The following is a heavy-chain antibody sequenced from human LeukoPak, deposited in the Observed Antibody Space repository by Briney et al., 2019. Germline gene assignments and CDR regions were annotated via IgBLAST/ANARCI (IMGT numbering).Heavy chain of an antibody. D-gene: IGHD4-17*01. J-gene: IGHJ5*02. CDR3: ARGASGVYTVTTSWFDP. Sequence: ASVKVSCKASGYTFTGYYMHWVRQAPGQGLEWMGWINPNSGGTNYAQKFQGRVTMTRDTSISTAYMELSRLRSDDTSVYYCARGASGVYTVTTSWFDPWGQGTLVTVSS. V-gene: IGHV1-2*02. CDR2: INPNSGGT. CDR1: GYTFTGYY.